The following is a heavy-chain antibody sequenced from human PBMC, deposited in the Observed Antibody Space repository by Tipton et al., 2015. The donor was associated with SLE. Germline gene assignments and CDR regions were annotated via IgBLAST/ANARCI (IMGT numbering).Heavy chain of an antibody. CDR1: GGFLSDYF. D-gene: IGHD3-22*01. V-gene: IGHV4-34*01. J-gene: IGHJ4*02. CDR2: IDQSGST. Sequence: TLSLTCDVYGGFLSDYFWSWIRQPPGKGLEWIGEIDQSGSTNYNPSLKSRVTLSGDTSKNEFSLKLNSVTAADTAVYYCVRGPRGGSGYPNWGQGTLVTVSS. CDR3: VRGPRGGSGYPN.